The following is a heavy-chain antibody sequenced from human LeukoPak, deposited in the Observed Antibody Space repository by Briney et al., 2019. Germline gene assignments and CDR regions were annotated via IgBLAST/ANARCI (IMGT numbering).Heavy chain of an antibody. Sequence: GGSLRLSCAASGFTFSSDGMSWVRQAAGKGREWVSAISGSGGSTYYADSVKGRFTISRENSKNTLYLQMNSLRAEDTAVYYCARGRDGSGSYFDYWGQGTLVTVSS. J-gene: IGHJ4*02. CDR3: ARGRDGSGSYFDY. V-gene: IGHV3-23*01. CDR1: GFTFSSDG. CDR2: ISGSGGST. D-gene: IGHD1-26*01.